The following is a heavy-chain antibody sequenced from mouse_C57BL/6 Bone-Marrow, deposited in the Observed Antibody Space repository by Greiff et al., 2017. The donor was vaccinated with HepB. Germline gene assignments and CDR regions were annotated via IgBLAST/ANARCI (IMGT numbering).Heavy chain of an antibody. Sequence: VQLQQSGAELVRPGASVKLSCTASGFNIKDDYMHWVKQSPEQGLEWIGWIDPENGDTEYASKFQGKATITADTSSNTAYLQLSSLTSEDTAVYYCTTGGPLGDWGQGTPLTVSS. CDR1: GFNIKDDY. CDR3: TTGGPLGD. J-gene: IGHJ2*01. CDR2: IDPENGDT. V-gene: IGHV14-4*01.